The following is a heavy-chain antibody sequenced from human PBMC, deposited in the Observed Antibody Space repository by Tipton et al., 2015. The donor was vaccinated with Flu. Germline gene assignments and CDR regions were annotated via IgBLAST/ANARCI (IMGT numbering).Heavy chain of an antibody. V-gene: IGHV5-51*01. Sequence: QSGPEVKKPGESLRISCEGSGYSFTNYWIGWVRQMPGKGLEWMGIIYPDDSDVRYSPSFLGQVTISADKSISTAYLQWSSLKASDTAMYYCARHGGGHCSSTTCYDDAFDVWGQGTLVTVSS. CDR1: GYSFTNYW. CDR3: ARHGGGHCSSTTCYDDAFDV. CDR2: IYPDDSDV. J-gene: IGHJ3*01. D-gene: IGHD2-2*01.